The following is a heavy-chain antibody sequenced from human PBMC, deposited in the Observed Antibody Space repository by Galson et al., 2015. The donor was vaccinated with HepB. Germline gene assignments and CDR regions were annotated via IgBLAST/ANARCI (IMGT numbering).Heavy chain of an antibody. CDR2: VKRDGGTA. D-gene: IGHD3-10*01. CDR3: ARTITPAPIPLFDS. CDR1: GFTFSNYW. Sequence: SLRLSCAVPGFTFSNYWMHWARHPPGQEPVWVSLVKRDGGTAAYADSVKGRFTISRDNAKNRLFLRMDSLTVDDTAVYFCARTITPAPIPLFDSGGQGTLVTVSS. J-gene: IGHJ4*02. V-gene: IGHV3-74*01.